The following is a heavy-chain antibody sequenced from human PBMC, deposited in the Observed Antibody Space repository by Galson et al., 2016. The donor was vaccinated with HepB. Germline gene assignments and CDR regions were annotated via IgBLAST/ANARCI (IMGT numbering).Heavy chain of an antibody. Sequence: SLRLSCAASGIPFSISGMHWVRQAPGKGLEWVTSVSYDGEDKNYADSVKGRFSISRDNSKNTVSLQMSSLRGEDTAVYYCVKQGPAALHSHFDFWGQGTLVTVSS. CDR3: VKQGPAALHSHFDF. V-gene: IGHV3-30*19. J-gene: IGHJ4*02. D-gene: IGHD2-2*01. CDR2: VSYDGEDK. CDR1: GIPFSISG.